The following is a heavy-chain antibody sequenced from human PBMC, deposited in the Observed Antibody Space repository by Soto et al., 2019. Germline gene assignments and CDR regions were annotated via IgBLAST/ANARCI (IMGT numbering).Heavy chain of an antibody. D-gene: IGHD1-1*01. V-gene: IGHV3-30-3*01. CDR2: ISYEGSNT. Sequence: PGGSLRLSCVASGFTFDTYGIHWVRQAPGKGLQWVALISYEGSNTYYADSVRGRFTISRDNSKNTLYLQMNNLRPEDTGVYYCARVTPGNNLYYFSGMDFWGQGTSVTVSS. J-gene: IGHJ6*02. CDR1: GFTFDTYG. CDR3: ARVTPGNNLYYFSGMDF.